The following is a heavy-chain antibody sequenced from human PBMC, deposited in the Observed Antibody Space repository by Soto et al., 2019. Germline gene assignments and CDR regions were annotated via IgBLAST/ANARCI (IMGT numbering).Heavy chain of an antibody. D-gene: IGHD2-2*01. Sequence: PGGSLRLSCAASGFTFSGSAMHWVRQASGKGLEWVGRIRSKANSYATAYAASVKGRFTISRDDSKNTAYLQMNSLKTEDTAVYYCTRAFFDCSSTSCSYNWFDPWGQGTLVTVSS. CDR2: IRSKANSYAT. CDR3: TRAFFDCSSTSCSYNWFDP. CDR1: GFTFSGSA. J-gene: IGHJ5*02. V-gene: IGHV3-73*01.